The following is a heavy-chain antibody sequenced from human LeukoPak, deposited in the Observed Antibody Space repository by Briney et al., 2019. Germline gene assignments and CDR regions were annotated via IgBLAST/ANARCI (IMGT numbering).Heavy chain of an antibody. CDR1: GYTFTSYY. CDR2: INPSGGST. D-gene: IGHD3-22*01. CDR3: ASPGAYYYDSSGYQMDY. J-gene: IGHJ4*02. V-gene: IGHV1-46*01. Sequence: GASVKVSCKASGYTFTSYYMHWVRQAPGQGLEWMGIINPSGGSTSYAQKFQGRVTMTRDMSTSTVYMELSSLRSEDTAVYYCASPGAYYYDSSGYQMDYWGQGTLVTVSS.